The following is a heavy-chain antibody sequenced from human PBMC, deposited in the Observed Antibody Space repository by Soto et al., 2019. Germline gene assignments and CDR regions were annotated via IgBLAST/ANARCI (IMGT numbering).Heavy chain of an antibody. CDR3: ATDTIFGVVTNIYYYYYGMDV. CDR2: IIPIFGTA. Sequence: VRQAPGQGLEWMGGIIPIFGTANYAQKFQGRVTITADESTSTAYMELSSLRSEDTAVYYCATDTIFGVVTNIYYYYYGMDVWGQGTTVTVSS. V-gene: IGHV1-69*01. D-gene: IGHD3-3*01. J-gene: IGHJ6*02.